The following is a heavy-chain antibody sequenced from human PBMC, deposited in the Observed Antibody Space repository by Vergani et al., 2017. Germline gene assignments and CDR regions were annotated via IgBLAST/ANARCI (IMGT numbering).Heavy chain of an antibody. J-gene: IGHJ4*02. CDR1: GGSISSYY. V-gene: IGHV4-59*01. Sequence: QVQLQESGPGLVKPSQTLSLTCTVSGGSISSYYWSWIRQPAGKGLEWIGSIYYSGSTNYNPSLKSRVTISVDTSKNQFSLKLSSVTAADTAVYYCARYGKQWAFDYWGQGTLVTVSS. D-gene: IGHD6-19*01. CDR2: IYYSGST. CDR3: ARYGKQWAFDY.